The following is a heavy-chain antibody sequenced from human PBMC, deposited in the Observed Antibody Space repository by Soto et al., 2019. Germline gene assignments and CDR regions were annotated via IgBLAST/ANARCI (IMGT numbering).Heavy chain of an antibody. D-gene: IGHD6-6*01. V-gene: IGHV4-31*03. CDR3: ARMYSSSRAHDY. J-gene: IGHJ4*02. CDR2: IYYSGST. CDR1: GGSISSGGYY. Sequence: SETLSLTCTVSGGSISSGGYYWSWIRQHPGKGLEWIGYIYYSGSTYYNPSLKSRVTISVDTSKNQCSLKLSSVTAADTAVYYCARMYSSSRAHDYWGQGTLVTVSS.